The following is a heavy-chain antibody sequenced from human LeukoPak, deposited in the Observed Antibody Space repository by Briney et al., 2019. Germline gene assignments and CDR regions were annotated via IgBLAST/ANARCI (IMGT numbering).Heavy chain of an antibody. CDR1: GFTFSSYS. CDR2: ISSSSSYI. Sequence: PGRSLRLSCAASGFTFSSYSMNWVRQAPGKGLEWVSSISSSSSYIYYADSVKGRFTISRDNAKNSLYLQMNSLRAEDTAVYYCARAPLVGASEIDYWGQGTLVTVSS. J-gene: IGHJ4*02. CDR3: ARAPLVGASEIDY. D-gene: IGHD1-26*01. V-gene: IGHV3-21*01.